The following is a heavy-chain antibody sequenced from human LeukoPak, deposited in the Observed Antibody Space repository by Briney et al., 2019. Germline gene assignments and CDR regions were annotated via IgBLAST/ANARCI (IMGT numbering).Heavy chain of an antibody. V-gene: IGHV3-48*01. Sequence: GGSLTLSCAASGFSLSRYSMNWVRQAPGKGLEWVSYISKGGSNTYYGDSVAGRFTISRDNAKNSLFLHVNYLRVEDTPVYYCVRDGVEWDLRWFDPWGQGTLVTVSS. CDR3: VRDGVEWDLRWFDP. CDR1: GFSLSRYS. J-gene: IGHJ5*02. D-gene: IGHD1-26*01. CDR2: ISKGGSNT.